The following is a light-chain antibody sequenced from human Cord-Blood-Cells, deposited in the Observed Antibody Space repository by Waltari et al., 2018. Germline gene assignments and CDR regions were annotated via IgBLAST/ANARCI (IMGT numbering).Light chain of an antibody. Sequence: QSALTQPASVSGSPGQSITISCTGPSSDVGGYNYVSWYQQHPGKNPNLMIYDVSNRPSGVSNRFSGSKSGNTASLTISGLQAEDEADYYCSSYTSSSTLVFGGGTKLTVL. CDR2: DVS. J-gene: IGLJ2*01. CDR3: SSYTSSSTLV. V-gene: IGLV2-14*01. CDR1: SSDVGGYNY.